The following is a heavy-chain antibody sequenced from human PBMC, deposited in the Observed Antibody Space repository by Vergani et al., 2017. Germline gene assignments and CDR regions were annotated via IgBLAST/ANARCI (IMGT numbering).Heavy chain of an antibody. CDR1: ESTFSDYN. Sequence: QVQLLQSGPVMKKPGGSLKVSCQASESTFSDYNIHWVRQAPGQGLQWMGWISPKTGDTDYLQRFQDRVTMTRDAATKTVYLKMTRLTSDDTAIYYCAHSGNFGRRDWFDSWGPGTLVTVSS. J-gene: IGHJ5*01. V-gene: IGHV1-2*02. D-gene: IGHD1-26*01. CDR3: AHSGNFGRRDWFDS. CDR2: ISPKTGDT.